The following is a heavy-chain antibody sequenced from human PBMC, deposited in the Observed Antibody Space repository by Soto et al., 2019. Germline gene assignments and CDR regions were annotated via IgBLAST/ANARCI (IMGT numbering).Heavy chain of an antibody. D-gene: IGHD3-10*02. Sequence: PSGTPSPTRPFFCGSINSFYRRWVRQPPGKGLEWIGYIYYIGSTNYNPSLNSRVTISVDTSKNQFSLKLSSVTAADTAVYYCARRLAGYNVYSLWGQGAMVTVSS. V-gene: IGHV4-59*12. CDR3: ARRLAGYNVYSL. J-gene: IGHJ3*01. CDR1: CGSINSFY. CDR2: IYYIGST.